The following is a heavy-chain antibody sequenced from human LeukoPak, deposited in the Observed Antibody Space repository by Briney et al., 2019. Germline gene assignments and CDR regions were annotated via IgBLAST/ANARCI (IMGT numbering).Heavy chain of an antibody. J-gene: IGHJ5*02. CDR2: ISNDGGGT. Sequence: GGSLRLSCAASGFIFNNYGLIWVRQAPGKGLEWVSAISNDGGGTNYADFVKGRFTISRDNSKNTLFLQMNSLRAEDTTLYYCAKGSSGYFVDLWGQGTLVTVSS. CDR3: AKGSSGYFVDL. CDR1: GFIFNNYG. V-gene: IGHV3-23*01. D-gene: IGHD3-22*01.